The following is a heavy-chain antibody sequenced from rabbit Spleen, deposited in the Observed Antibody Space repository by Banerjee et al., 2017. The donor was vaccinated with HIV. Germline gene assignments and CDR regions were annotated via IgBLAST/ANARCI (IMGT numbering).Heavy chain of an antibody. J-gene: IGHJ4*01. D-gene: IGHD2-1*01. CDR3: VRDLGYDDYSEKGYFNL. Sequence: QLKESGGGLVQPGGSLKLSCKASGFDFSGYYMTWVRQAPGKGLEWIGYIDPIFGRTYYASWVNGRFTISSHNAQNTLYLQLNSLTAADTATYFCVRDLGYDDYSEKGYFNLWGQGTLVTVS. CDR1: GFDFSGYY. V-gene: IGHV1S7*01. CDR2: IDPIFGRT.